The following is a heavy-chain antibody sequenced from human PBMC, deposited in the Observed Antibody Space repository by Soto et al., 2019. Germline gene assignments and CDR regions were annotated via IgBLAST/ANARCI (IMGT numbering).Heavy chain of an antibody. Sequence: GASVKVSCKASGYTFTSYYMHWVRQAPGQGLEWMGIINPSGGSTNYAQKFQGRVTITADESTSTAYMELSSLRSEDTAVYYCARDVIAVAESRQNWFDPWGQGTLVTVSS. CDR3: ARDVIAVAESRQNWFDP. CDR1: GYTFTSYY. D-gene: IGHD6-19*01. V-gene: IGHV1-46*01. CDR2: INPSGGST. J-gene: IGHJ5*02.